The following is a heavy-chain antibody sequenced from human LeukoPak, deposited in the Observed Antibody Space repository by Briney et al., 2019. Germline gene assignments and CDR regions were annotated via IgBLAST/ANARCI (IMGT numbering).Heavy chain of an antibody. CDR2: VIPIFGTA. D-gene: IGHD5-12*01. J-gene: IGHJ4*02. V-gene: IGHV1-69*13. Sequence: SVKVSCKASGGTFSSYAISWVRQAPGQGLEWMGGVIPIFGTANYAQEFQGRVTITADESTSTAYMELSSLRSEDTAVYYCARDGGYSGYEAEYYFDYWGQGTLVTVSS. CDR3: ARDGGYSGYEAEYYFDY. CDR1: GGTFSSYA.